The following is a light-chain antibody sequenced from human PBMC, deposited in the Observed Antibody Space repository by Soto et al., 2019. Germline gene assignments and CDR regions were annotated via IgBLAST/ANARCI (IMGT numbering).Light chain of an antibody. CDR3: QQYHRYST. CDR2: DVS. J-gene: IGKJ1*01. Sequence: DIQMTQSPSTLSGSVGDRVTITCRASQSINAWLAWYQQKPGKAPKLLIYDVSTLDSGVPSRFSGSASGTEFTLTISSLESDDFATYYCQQYHRYSTFGQGTKVDI. CDR1: QSINAW. V-gene: IGKV1-5*01.